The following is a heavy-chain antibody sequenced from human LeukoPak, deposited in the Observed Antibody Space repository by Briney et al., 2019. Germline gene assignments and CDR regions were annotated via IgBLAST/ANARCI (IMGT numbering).Heavy chain of an antibody. J-gene: IGHJ1*01. CDR2: ISYDGSNK. V-gene: IGHV3-30*04. CDR1: GFTFSSYA. D-gene: IGHD3-22*01. Sequence: GGSLRLSCAASGFTFSSYAMHWVRQAPGKGLEWVAVISYDGSNKYYADSVKGRFTISRDNSKNTLYLQMNSLRAEDTAVYYCARPYYSYYYDSSGFQHWGQGTLVTVSP. CDR3: ARPYYSYYYDSSGFQH.